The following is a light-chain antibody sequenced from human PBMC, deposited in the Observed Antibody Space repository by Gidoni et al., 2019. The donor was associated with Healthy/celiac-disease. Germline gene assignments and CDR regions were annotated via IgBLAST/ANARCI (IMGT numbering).Light chain of an antibody. V-gene: IGKV1-39*01. CDR3: QQSYSTPRT. Sequence: QAAQSASSLSASVGDRVTIPCRASQSINSYLNWYQQKPGKAPKLLIYAASSLQSGVPLRFSGSLSGTEFTLTISSLQPEDFATYYCQQSYSTPRTFGQGTKLEIK. CDR1: QSINSY. CDR2: AAS. J-gene: IGKJ2*02.